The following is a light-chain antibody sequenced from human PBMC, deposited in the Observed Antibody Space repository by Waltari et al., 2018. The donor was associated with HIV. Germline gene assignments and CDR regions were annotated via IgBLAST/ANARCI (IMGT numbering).Light chain of an antibody. CDR2: SDI. V-gene: IGLV1-40*01. CDR1: RTTIGAGYF. J-gene: IGLJ2*01. Sequence: QSALTPPPSVSVAPGHSVTISCTGTRTTIGAGYFVPWYQHLPGTAPKLLVYSDINRPSGVPDRCSGSKSGTSASRVITGLQAEDEADYYCQSYDSSLRASVFGGGTKLTVL. CDR3: QSYDSSLRASV.